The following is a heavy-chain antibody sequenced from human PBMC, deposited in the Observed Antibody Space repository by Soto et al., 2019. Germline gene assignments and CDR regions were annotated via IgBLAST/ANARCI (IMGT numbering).Heavy chain of an antibody. Sequence: QVQLVQSGAEVKKPGSSVGVSCKASGDTFTFYSINWVRQAPGLGLEWMGRINPILSMSNYAQRFQGRVTMTADKSTDTAYMELSSLRSEDTAMYYCASSYGSGYRAFDYWGQGALVTVSS. CDR2: INPILSMS. D-gene: IGHD3-10*01. CDR3: ASSYGSGYRAFDY. CDR1: GDTFTFYS. V-gene: IGHV1-69*02. J-gene: IGHJ4*02.